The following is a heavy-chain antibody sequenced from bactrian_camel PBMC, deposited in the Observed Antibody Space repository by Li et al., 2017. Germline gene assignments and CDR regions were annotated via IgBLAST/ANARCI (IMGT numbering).Heavy chain of an antibody. J-gene: IGHJ4*01. CDR1: PYISRWNC. Sequence: HVQLVESGGGSVQAGGSVRLSCAASPYISRWNCMGWFRQVPGKERDGVAYVYSNDGTTWYADSVKGRFFISQVKAENTVYLQMNSLQSEDTAMYYCVADRVRCLSSQWDGEYTSWAQGTQVTVS. V-gene: IGHV3S63*01. D-gene: IGHD7*01. CDR2: VYSNDGTT. CDR3: VADRVRCLSSQWDGEYTS.